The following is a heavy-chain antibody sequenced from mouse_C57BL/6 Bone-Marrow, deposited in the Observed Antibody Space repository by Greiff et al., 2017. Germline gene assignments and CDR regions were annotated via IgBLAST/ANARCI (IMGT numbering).Heavy chain of an antibody. CDR2: IHPNSGST. V-gene: IGHV1-64*01. J-gene: IGHJ3*01. CDR3: ARRAGLESWFAY. Sequence: VQLQQPGAELVKPGASVKLSCKASGYTFTSYWMHWVKQRPGQGLEWIGMIHPNSGSTNYNEKFKSKATLTVDKSSSTAYMQLSSLTSEDSAVYYCARRAGLESWFAYWGQGTLVTVSA. CDR1: GYTFTSYW. D-gene: IGHD3-3*01.